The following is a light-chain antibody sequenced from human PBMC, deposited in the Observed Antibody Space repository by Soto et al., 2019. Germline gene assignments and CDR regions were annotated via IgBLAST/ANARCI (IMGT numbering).Light chain of an antibody. CDR2: EVS. J-gene: IGLJ1*01. V-gene: IGLV2-14*03. Sequence: QSALTQPASVFGSPGQSITISCTGTSSDVGGYNFVSWYQQHPGKAPKLMIYEVSNRPSGVSNRFSGSKSGNTASLTISGLQPEEEADYYCSSYTTSSTVVFGTGTKATV. CDR1: SSDVGGYNF. CDR3: SSYTTSSTVV.